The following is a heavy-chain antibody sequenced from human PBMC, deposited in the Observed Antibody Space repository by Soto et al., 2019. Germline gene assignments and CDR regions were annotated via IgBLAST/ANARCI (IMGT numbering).Heavy chain of an antibody. CDR3: ARDRGGDFPLDY. D-gene: IGHD3-16*01. J-gene: IGHJ4*01. CDR1: GFSLGSYS. Sequence: PGGSLRLSCAGSGFSLGSYSMNWVRQAPGKGLEWVSSISSSTTYIYYADSVKGRFTISRDNAQNSMYLQMNSQRVEDTAVYYFARDRGGDFPLDYWGHGTLVTVSS. V-gene: IGHV3-21*06. CDR2: ISSSTTYI.